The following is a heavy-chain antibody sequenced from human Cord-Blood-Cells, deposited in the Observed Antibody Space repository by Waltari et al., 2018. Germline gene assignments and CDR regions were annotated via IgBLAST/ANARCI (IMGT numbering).Heavy chain of an antibody. CDR3: VRLVMADY. Sequence: QVQLQESGPGLVKPSETLSLTCAVPGYPFSSAHYWGWIRQPPGKGLEWIGSIYHSGSTYYNPSLKSRVTISVDTSKNQFSLKLSSVTAADTAVYYCVRLVMADYWGQGTLVTVSS. J-gene: IGHJ4*02. D-gene: IGHD3-9*01. CDR2: IYHSGST. V-gene: IGHV4-38-2*01. CDR1: GYPFSSAHY.